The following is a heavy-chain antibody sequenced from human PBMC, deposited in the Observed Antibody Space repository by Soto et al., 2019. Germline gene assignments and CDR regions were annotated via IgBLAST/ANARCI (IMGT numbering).Heavy chain of an antibody. D-gene: IGHD6-19*01. CDR1: GFTVSSNY. CDR2: IYSGGST. Sequence: PGGSMRLSCAASGFTVSSNYISWVLQATGKGLEWVSVIYSGGSTYYADSVKGRFTISRDNSKNTLYLQMNSLRAEDTAVYYCASSPFGYSSGWIDYWGQGTLVTVPQ. CDR3: ASSPFGYSSGWIDY. V-gene: IGHV3-53*01. J-gene: IGHJ4*02.